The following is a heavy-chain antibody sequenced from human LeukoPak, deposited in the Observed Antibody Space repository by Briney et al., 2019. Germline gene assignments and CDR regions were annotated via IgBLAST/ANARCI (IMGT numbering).Heavy chain of an antibody. CDR2: IASDGSST. CDR3: AKVPPVALLAPPDY. V-gene: IGHV3-74*01. D-gene: IGHD3-3*02. J-gene: IGHJ4*02. Sequence: GGSLRLSCAASGFTFSSYWMNWVRQAPGKGLVWVSRIASDGSSTTYADSVKGRFSISRDNAKNTLYLQMNSLRVEDTAVYYCAKVPPVALLAPPDYWGQGTLVTVSP. CDR1: GFTFSSYW.